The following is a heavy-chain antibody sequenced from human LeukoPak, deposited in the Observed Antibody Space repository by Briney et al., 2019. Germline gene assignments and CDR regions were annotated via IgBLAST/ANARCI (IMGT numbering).Heavy chain of an antibody. CDR1: GFAFSDYY. V-gene: IGHV3-23*01. Sequence: GGSLRLSCAASGFAFSDYYMSWIRQAPGKGLEGVSAISGSGGSTYYADSVKGRFTISRDNSKNTLYLQMNSLRAEDTAVYYCAKCRDTAMVTKQYFDYWGQGTLVTVSS. D-gene: IGHD5-18*01. J-gene: IGHJ4*02. CDR3: AKCRDTAMVTKQYFDY. CDR2: ISGSGGST.